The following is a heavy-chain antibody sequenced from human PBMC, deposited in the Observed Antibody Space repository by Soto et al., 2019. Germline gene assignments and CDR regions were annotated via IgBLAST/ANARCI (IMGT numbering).Heavy chain of an antibody. V-gene: IGHV1-69*13. CDR3: ARGVSTYYDILTGLSPSQTYYYYGMDV. D-gene: IGHD3-9*01. J-gene: IGHJ6*02. CDR2: IIPIFGTA. Sequence: ASVKVSCKASGGTFSSYAISWVRQAPGQGLEWMGGIIPIFGTANYAQKFQGRVTITADESTSTAYMELSSLRSEDTAVYYCARGVSTYYDILTGLSPSQTYYYYGMDVWGQGTTVTVSS. CDR1: GGTFSSYA.